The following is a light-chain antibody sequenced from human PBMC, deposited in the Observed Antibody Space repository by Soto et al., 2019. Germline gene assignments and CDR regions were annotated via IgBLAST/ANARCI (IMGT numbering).Light chain of an antibody. CDR2: GAS. CDR1: QSVTTA. J-gene: IGKJ2*01. Sequence: DILLTQSPATLSVSPGERATLSCRASQSVTTALAWYQQRRGQAPRLLIYGASIRVTGVPARFSGSGSGTDFTLTINSLQSEDSAVYHCQQYHICPPYTFGQGPKLEI. CDR3: QQYHICPPYT. V-gene: IGKV3-15*01.